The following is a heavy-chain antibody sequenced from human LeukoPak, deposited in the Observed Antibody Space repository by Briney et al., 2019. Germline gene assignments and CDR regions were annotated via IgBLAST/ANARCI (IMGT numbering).Heavy chain of an antibody. Sequence: SETLSLTCTVSGGSISSYYWSWIRQPPGKGLEWIGYIYYSGSTNYNPSLKSRVTISVDTSKNQFSLKLSSVTAADTAVYYCARDDGGPNDAFDIWGQGTMVTVSS. J-gene: IGHJ3*02. CDR3: ARDDGGPNDAFDI. CDR2: IYYSGST. CDR1: GGSISSYY. D-gene: IGHD4-23*01. V-gene: IGHV4-59*01.